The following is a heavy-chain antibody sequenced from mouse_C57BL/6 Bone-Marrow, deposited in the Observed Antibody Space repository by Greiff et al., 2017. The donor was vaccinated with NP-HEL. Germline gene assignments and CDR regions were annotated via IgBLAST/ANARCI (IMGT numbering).Heavy chain of an antibody. CDR1: GYTFTSYW. D-gene: IGHD1-1*01. CDR2: IYPGSGST. Sequence: QVQLQQPGAELVKPGASVKMSCKASGYTFTSYWITWVKQRPGQGLEWIGDIYPGSGSTNYNEKFKSKATLTVDTSSSTAYMQLSSLTSEDSAVYYCARGDPFYGSIYWYFDVWGTGTTVTVSS. CDR3: ARGDPFYGSIYWYFDV. J-gene: IGHJ1*03. V-gene: IGHV1-55*01.